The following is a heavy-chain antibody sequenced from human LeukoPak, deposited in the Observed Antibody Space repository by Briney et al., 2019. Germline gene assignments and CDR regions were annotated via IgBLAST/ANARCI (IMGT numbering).Heavy chain of an antibody. Sequence: GGSLRLSCAGSGFTFSSYAMSWVRQAPGKGLEWVSGISGSGSSTHYADSVKGRFTISRDNSKSTLYLQMSSLRDKDTAVYYCANYRPWGQGTLVTVSS. D-gene: IGHD1-14*01. V-gene: IGHV3-23*01. CDR1: GFTFSSYA. J-gene: IGHJ4*02. CDR3: ANYRP. CDR2: ISGSGSST.